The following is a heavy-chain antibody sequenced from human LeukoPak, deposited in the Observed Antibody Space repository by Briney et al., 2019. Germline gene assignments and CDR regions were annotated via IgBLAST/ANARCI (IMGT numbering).Heavy chain of an antibody. CDR1: GDSISSTSYY. CDR2: IYYSGST. CDR3: ARHGIQVTMIVVVITTSYFDY. D-gene: IGHD3-22*01. J-gene: IGHJ4*02. Sequence: MTSETLSLTCTVSGDSISSTSYYWDWIRQPPGKGLEWIGSIYYSGSTYYNPSLKSRVTISVDTSKNQFSLKLSSVTAADTAVYYCARHGIQVTMIVVVITTSYFDYWGQGTLVTVSS. V-gene: IGHV4-39*01.